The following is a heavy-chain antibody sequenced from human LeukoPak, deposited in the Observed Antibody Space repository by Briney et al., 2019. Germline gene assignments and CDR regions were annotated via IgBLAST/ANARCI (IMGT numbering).Heavy chain of an antibody. D-gene: IGHD3-22*01. CDR2: ITGSGDKT. Sequence: QPGGSLRLSCAASGFTFSNYAMHWVRQAPGKGLEWVSAITGSGDKTYYADSVKGRFTVSRDNSKNTVYLQINSLRADDTAVYYCARDVPYYYDSSGYYSPFDCWGQGTLVTVSS. J-gene: IGHJ4*02. CDR1: GFTFSNYA. CDR3: ARDVPYYYDSSGYYSPFDC. V-gene: IGHV3-23*01.